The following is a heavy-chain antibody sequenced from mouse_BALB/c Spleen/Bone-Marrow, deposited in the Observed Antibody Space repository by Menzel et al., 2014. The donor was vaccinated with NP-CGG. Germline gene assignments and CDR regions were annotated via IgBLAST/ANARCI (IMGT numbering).Heavy chain of an antibody. CDR3: ARDGYYVFYAMDY. D-gene: IGHD2-3*01. Sequence: EVKLVESGGGLVQPGGSLKLSCAASGFTFSSYGMSWVRQTPDKRLELVATINSNGGSTYYPDGVKGRFTISRDNAKSTLYLQMSSLKSEDTAMYYCARDGYYVFYAMDYWGQGTSVTVSS. CDR1: GFTFSSYG. V-gene: IGHV5-6-3*01. CDR2: INSNGGST. J-gene: IGHJ4*01.